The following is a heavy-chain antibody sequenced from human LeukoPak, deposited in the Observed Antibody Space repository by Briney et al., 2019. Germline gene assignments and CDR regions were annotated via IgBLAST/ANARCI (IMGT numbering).Heavy chain of an antibody. CDR3: ARDRQWLGSFDY. CDR2: IYYSGST. CDR1: GGSISSSSYY. V-gene: IGHV4-39*07. Sequence: SETLSLTCTVSGGSISSSSYYWGWIRQPPGKGLEWIGSIYYSGSTHYNPSLKSRVTISVDTSKNQFSLKLSSVTAADTAVYYCARDRQWLGSFDYWGQGTLVTVSS. J-gene: IGHJ4*02. D-gene: IGHD6-19*01.